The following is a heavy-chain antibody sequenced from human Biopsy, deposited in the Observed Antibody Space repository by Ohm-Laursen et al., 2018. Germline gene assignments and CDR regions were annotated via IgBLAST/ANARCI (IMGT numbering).Heavy chain of an antibody. CDR2: ISYNERT. D-gene: IGHD3-9*01. J-gene: IGHJ2*01. CDR1: GASVKTSGYF. V-gene: IGHV4-31*03. Sequence: TPSLICSVSGASVKTSGYFWAWIRQRPGKGLEWIGYISYNERTHYNPSLTSRLAISFDTSNNRISLQLRSVSVADTAVYYCVREPKTGTAEAWYFDLWGRGSPVTVPS. CDR3: VREPKTGTAEAWYFDL.